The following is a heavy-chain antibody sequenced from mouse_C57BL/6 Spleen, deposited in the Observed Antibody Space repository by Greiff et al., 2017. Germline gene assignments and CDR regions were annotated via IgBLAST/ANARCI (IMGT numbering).Heavy chain of an antibody. CDR3: ARGGIYYDYGIFAY. D-gene: IGHD2-4*01. CDR1: GYTFTDYY. V-gene: IGHV1-26*01. Sequence: VQLQQSGPELVKPGASVKISCKASGYTFTDYYMNWVKQSHGKSLEWIGDINPNNGGTSYNQKFKGKATLTVDKSSSTAYMELRSLTSEDSAVYYCARGGIYYDYGIFAYWGQGTLVTVSA. CDR2: INPNNGGT. J-gene: IGHJ3*01.